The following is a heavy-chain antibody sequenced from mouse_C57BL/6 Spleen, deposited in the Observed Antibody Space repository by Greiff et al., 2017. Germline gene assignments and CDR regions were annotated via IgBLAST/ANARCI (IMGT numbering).Heavy chain of an antibody. CDR3: ARGLTGHFDY. V-gene: IGHV5-4*01. Sequence: EVQLVESGGGLVKPGGSLKLSCAASGFTFSSYAMSWVRQTPEKRLEWVATISDGGSYTYYPDNVKGRFTISRDNAKNNLYLQMSHLKSEDTAMYYCARGLTGHFDYWGQGTTLTVSS. J-gene: IGHJ2*01. D-gene: IGHD4-1*01. CDR2: ISDGGSYT. CDR1: GFTFSSYA.